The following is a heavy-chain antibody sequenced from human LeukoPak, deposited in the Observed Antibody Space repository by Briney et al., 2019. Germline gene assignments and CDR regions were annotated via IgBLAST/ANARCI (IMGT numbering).Heavy chain of an antibody. CDR3: AVYVNSSSWYWWFDP. CDR2: ISACNGNT. V-gene: IGHV1-18*01. D-gene: IGHD6-13*01. J-gene: IGHJ5*02. Sequence: ASVKVSCKASGYTFTSYGISWVRQAPGQGLEWMGWISACNGNTNYAQKLQGRVTMTTDTSTSTAYTELRSLRSDDTAVYYCAVYVNSSSWYWWFDPWGQGTLVTVSS. CDR1: GYTFTSYG.